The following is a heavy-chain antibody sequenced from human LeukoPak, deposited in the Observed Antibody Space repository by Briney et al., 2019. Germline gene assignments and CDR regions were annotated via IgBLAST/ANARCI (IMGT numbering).Heavy chain of an antibody. Sequence: PWGSLRLSCAASGFTFSSYAMHWVRQAPGKGLEWVAVISYDGSNKYYADSVKGRFTISRDNSKNTLYLQMNSLRAEDTAVYYCAREAAVAGLDYWGQGTLVTVSS. D-gene: IGHD6-19*01. CDR1: GFTFSSYA. CDR2: ISYDGSNK. V-gene: IGHV3-30-3*01. CDR3: AREAAVAGLDY. J-gene: IGHJ4*02.